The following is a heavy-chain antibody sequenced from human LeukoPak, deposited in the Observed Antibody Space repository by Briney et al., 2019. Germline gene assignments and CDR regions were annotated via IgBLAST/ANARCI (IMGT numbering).Heavy chain of an antibody. CDR3: ARVLGIAAAGTGYYGMDV. CDR2: IIPIFGTA. J-gene: IGHJ6*02. D-gene: IGHD6-13*01. CDR1: GYTFSSSV. V-gene: IGHV1-69*13. Sequence: GASVKVSCKASGYTFSSSVISWVRQAPGQGLEWMGGIIPIFGTANYAQKFQGRVTITADESTSTAYMELSSLRSEDTAVYYCARVLGIAAAGTGYYGMDVWGQGTTVTVSS.